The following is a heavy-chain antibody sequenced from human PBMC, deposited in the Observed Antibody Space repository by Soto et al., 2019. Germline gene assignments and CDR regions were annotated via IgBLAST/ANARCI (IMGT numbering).Heavy chain of an antibody. Sequence: GASVKVSCKASGYTFTSYGISWVRQAPGQGLEWMGWISAYNGNTNYAQKLQGRVTMTTDTSTSTAYMELRSLRSDDTAVYYCARGGRIRLLWFGEPPRDAFDIWGQGTMVTVSS. V-gene: IGHV1-18*01. CDR3: ARGGRIRLLWFGEPPRDAFDI. CDR2: ISAYNGNT. CDR1: GYTFTSYG. J-gene: IGHJ3*02. D-gene: IGHD3-10*01.